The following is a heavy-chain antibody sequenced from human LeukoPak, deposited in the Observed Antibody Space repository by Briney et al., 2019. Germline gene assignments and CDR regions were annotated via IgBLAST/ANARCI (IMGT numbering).Heavy chain of an antibody. D-gene: IGHD1-26*01. Sequence: SETLSLTCTVSGGSISSGGYYWSWIRQPPGKGLEWIGYIYHSGSTYYNPSLKSRVTISVDRSKNQFSLKLSSVTAADTAVYYCARGGLIVGATGGFDYWGQGTLVTVSS. J-gene: IGHJ4*02. CDR1: GGSISSGGYY. V-gene: IGHV4-30-2*01. CDR2: IYHSGST. CDR3: ARGGLIVGATGGFDY.